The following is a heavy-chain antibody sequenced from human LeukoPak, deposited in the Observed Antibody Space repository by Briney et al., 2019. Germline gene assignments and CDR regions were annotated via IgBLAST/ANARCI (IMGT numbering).Heavy chain of an antibody. D-gene: IGHD4-23*01. CDR3: AKGNYGGISYYYYYYMDV. V-gene: IGHV3-30-3*01. Sequence: GGSLRLSCAASGFTFSSYAMHWVRQAPGKGLEWVAVISYDGSNKYYADSVKGRFTISRDNSKNTLYLQMNSLRAEDTAVYYCAKGNYGGISYYYYYYMDVWGKGTTVTVSS. CDR1: GFTFSSYA. J-gene: IGHJ6*03. CDR2: ISYDGSNK.